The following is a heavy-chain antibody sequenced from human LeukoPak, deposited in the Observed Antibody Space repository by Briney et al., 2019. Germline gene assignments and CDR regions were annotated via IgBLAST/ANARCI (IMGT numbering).Heavy chain of an antibody. CDR2: IYYSGST. D-gene: IGHD1-26*01. CDR1: GGSISSYY. V-gene: IGHV4-59*01. CDR3: ARDRVATTPLFDY. J-gene: IGHJ4*02. Sequence: SETLSLTCTVSGGSISSYYWSWIRQPPGKGLEWIGYIYYSGSTNYNPSLKSRVTISVDTSKNQFSLKLSSVTAADTAVYYCARDRVATTPLFDYWGQGTLVTVSP.